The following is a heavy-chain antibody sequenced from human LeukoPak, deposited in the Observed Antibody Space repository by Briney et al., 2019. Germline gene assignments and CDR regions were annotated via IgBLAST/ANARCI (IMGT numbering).Heavy chain of an antibody. CDR1: GFIFRNYG. J-gene: IGHJ4*02. CDR3: AKDRENLWFGESGAGDY. Sequence: GGSLRLSCTAAGFIFRNYGMNWVRQAPGKGLEWVAVISYDGSNKYYADSVKGRFTISRDNSKNTLYLQMNSLRAEDTAVYYCAKDRENLWFGESGAGDYWGQGTLVTVSS. V-gene: IGHV3-30*18. D-gene: IGHD3-10*01. CDR2: ISYDGSNK.